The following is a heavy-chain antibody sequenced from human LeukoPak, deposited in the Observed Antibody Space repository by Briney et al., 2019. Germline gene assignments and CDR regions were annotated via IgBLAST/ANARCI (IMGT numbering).Heavy chain of an antibody. CDR3: ARGAGYSYGVDY. CDR1: GGSISSGGYY. J-gene: IGHJ4*02. Sequence: SETLSLICTVSGGSISSGGYYWSWIRQHPGKGLEWIGYIYYSGSTYYNPSLKSRVTISVDTSKNQFSLKLSSVTAADTAVYYCARGAGYSYGVDYWGQGTLVTVSS. D-gene: IGHD5-18*01. V-gene: IGHV4-31*03. CDR2: IYYSGST.